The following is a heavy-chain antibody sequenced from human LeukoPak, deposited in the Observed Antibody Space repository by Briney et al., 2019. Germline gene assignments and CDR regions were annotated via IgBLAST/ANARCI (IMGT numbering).Heavy chain of an antibody. V-gene: IGHV3-23*01. CDR3: AKEGEWSAWSFN. CDR1: GFTFSRYC. CDR2: ISGSGGNT. Sequence: PGGVLGLSCGGFGFTFSRYCQSWVRQAPGKGLEWVSVISGSGGNTYYADSVRGRFTISRDNSKNTLYLQMNSLRAEDTAVYYCAKEGEWSAWSFNWGQGTLVTVSS. J-gene: IGHJ4*02. D-gene: IGHD3-3*01.